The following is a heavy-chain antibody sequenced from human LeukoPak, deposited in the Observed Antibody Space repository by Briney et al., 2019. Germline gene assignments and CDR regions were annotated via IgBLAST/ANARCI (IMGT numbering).Heavy chain of an antibody. CDR3: ASSYYDSSGYPIDY. D-gene: IGHD3-22*01. CDR1: GFTFSSYA. J-gene: IGHJ4*02. Sequence: HPGGSLRLSCAASGFTFSSYAMHWVRQAPGKGLEWVAVISYDGSNKYYADSVKGRFTISRDNSKNTLYLQMNSLRAEDTAVYYCASSYYDSSGYPIDYWGQGTLVTVSS. CDR2: ISYDGSNK. V-gene: IGHV3-30*04.